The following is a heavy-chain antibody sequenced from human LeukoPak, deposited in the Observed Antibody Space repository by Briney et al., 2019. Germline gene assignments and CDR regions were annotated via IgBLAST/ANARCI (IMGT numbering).Heavy chain of an antibody. CDR1: GYTFTSYY. CDR3: ARDGPYRGYSYGYPPGYYYGMDV. CDR2: INPSGGST. V-gene: IGHV1-46*01. D-gene: IGHD5-18*01. J-gene: IGHJ6*02. Sequence: ASVKVSCKASGYTFTSYYMHWVRQAPGQGLEWMGIINPSGGSTSYAQKFQGGVTMTRDTSTSTVYMELSSLRSEDTAVYYCARDGPYRGYSYGYPPGYYYGMDVWGQGTTVTVSS.